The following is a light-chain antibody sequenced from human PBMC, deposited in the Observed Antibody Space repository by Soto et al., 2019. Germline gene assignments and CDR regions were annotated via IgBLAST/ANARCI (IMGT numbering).Light chain of an antibody. Sequence: EIVLTQSPATLSLSPGERATLSCRASQNVSIYLAWYQQKPGQAPRLLMYDASNRATGIPPRFGGSGSGTDFTLTISSLEPEDFAVYYCQQRSHWPSITFGQGTRLEIK. V-gene: IGKV3-11*01. CDR2: DAS. J-gene: IGKJ5*01. CDR3: QQRSHWPSIT. CDR1: QNVSIY.